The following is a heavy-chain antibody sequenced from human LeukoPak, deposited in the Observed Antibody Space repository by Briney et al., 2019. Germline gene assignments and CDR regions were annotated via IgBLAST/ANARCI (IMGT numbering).Heavy chain of an antibody. CDR1: GGSISSSSAY. Sequence: SETLSLTCTVSGGSISSSSAYWGWIRQPPGKGLEWIGSIYYSKNTYYNPSLKSRVTISADTSKNPFSLTLGSVSATDTAVYYCVSPRGFSYGYFDYWGQGTLVTVSS. CDR2: IYYSKNT. CDR3: VSPRGFSYGYFDY. D-gene: IGHD5-18*01. V-gene: IGHV4-39*01. J-gene: IGHJ4*02.